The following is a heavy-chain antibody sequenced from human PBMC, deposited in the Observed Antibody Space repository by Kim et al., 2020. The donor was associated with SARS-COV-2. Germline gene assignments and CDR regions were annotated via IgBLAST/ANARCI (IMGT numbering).Heavy chain of an antibody. CDR1: GYTFTSYD. V-gene: IGHV1-8*01. Sequence: ASVKVSCKASGYTFTSYDINWVRQATGQGLEWMGWMNPNSGNTGYAQKFQGRVTMTRNTSISTAYMELSSLRSEDTAVYYCARDRWELLPYYYYGMDVWGQGTTVTGSS. CDR3: ARDRWELLPYYYYGMDV. J-gene: IGHJ6*02. D-gene: IGHD1-26*01. CDR2: MNPNSGNT.